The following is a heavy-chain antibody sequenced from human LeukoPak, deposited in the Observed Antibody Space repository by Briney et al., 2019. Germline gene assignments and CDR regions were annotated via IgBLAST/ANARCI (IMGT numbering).Heavy chain of an antibody. CDR2: IRYDGSNK. D-gene: IGHD3-22*01. CDR1: GFTFSSYG. CDR3: AKDLYYYDSSGYVVDY. Sequence: PGGSLRLSCAASGFTFSSYGIHWVRQAPGKGLEWVAFIRYDGSNKYYTDSVKGRFTISRDNSKNTLYLQMNSLRAEDTAVYYCAKDLYYYDSSGYVVDYWGQGTLVTVSS. V-gene: IGHV3-30*02. J-gene: IGHJ4*02.